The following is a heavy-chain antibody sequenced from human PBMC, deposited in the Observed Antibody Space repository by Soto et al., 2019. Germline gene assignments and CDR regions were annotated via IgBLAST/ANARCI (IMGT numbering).Heavy chain of an antibody. CDR2: INPSGGST. CDR1: GYTFTSYY. Sequence: QVQLVQSGAEVKKPGASVKVSCKASGYTFTSYYMHWVRQAPGQGLEWMGIINPSGGSTSYAQKFQGRGPMTKDTSTSKGYKGPSNLRSEDTAVYYWAREGGYSGLELDHWGQGTLVTVSS. V-gene: IGHV1-46*01. CDR3: AREGGYSGLELDH. D-gene: IGHD5-12*01. J-gene: IGHJ4*02.